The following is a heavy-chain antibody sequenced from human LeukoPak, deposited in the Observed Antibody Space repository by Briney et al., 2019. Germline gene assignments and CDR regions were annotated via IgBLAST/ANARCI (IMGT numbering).Heavy chain of an antibody. CDR3: ASHIVVVPAAMGGPPPFDY. Sequence: GGSLRLSCAASGFTFSSYAMHWVRQAPGKGLEWVAVISYDGSNKYYADSVKGRFTISRDNSKNTLYLQMNSLRAEDTAVYYCASHIVVVPAAMGGPPPFDYWGQGTLDTVSS. V-gene: IGHV3-30-3*01. D-gene: IGHD2-2*01. J-gene: IGHJ4*02. CDR1: GFTFSSYA. CDR2: ISYDGSNK.